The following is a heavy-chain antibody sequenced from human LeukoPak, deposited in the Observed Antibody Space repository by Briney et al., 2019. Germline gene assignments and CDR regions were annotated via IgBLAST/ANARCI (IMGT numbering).Heavy chain of an antibody. V-gene: IGHV3-33*01. CDR1: GFTFSSYG. CDR2: IWYDGSNR. Sequence: GGSLRLSCAASGFTFSSYGMHWVRQAPGKGLEWVAVIWYDGSNRYYADSVKGRFTTSRDNSKNTLYLQMNSLRAEDTAVYYCARDRGSSWYEIYYYYYYMDVWGKGTTVTVSS. CDR3: ARDRGSSWYEIYYYYYYMDV. D-gene: IGHD6-13*01. J-gene: IGHJ6*03.